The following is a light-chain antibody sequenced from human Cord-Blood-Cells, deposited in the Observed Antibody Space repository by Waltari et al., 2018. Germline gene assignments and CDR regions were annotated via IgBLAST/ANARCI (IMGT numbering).Light chain of an antibody. CDR2: EGS. CDR1: SSDVGSYNL. V-gene: IGLV2-23*01. J-gene: IGLJ3*02. CDR3: CSYAGSSTWV. Sequence: QSALTQPASVSGSPGQSLTISCPGTSSDVGSYNLVSWYQQHPGKAPKLMIYEGSKRPSGVSNRFSGSKSGNTASLTISGLQAEDEADYYCCSYAGSSTWVFGRGTKLTVL.